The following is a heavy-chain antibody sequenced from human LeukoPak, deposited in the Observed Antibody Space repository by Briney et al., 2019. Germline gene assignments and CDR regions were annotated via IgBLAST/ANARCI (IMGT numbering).Heavy chain of an antibody. D-gene: IGHD3-3*01. J-gene: IGHJ4*02. CDR3: ARVAFLGQFDGYFDY. CDR2: IYYSGST. V-gene: IGHV4-59*01. CDR1: GGSISNYY. Sequence: PSETLSLTCTVSGGSISNYYWSWIRQPPGKGLEWIGYIYYSGSTNYNPSLKSRVTISVDTSKSQFSLKLSSVTAADTAVYYCARVAFLGQFDGYFDYWGQGTLVTVSS.